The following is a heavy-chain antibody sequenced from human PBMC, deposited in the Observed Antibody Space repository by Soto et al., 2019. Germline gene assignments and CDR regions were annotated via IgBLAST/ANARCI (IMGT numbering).Heavy chain of an antibody. Sequence: PGGSLRLSCAASGFTFSDYYMSWIRQAPGKGLEWISYISNGGSTIYYTDSVKGRFTISRDNAKNSLYLQMNSLRAADTAVYFCAGMPYTSGLRFDPWGPGTLVTVSS. CDR3: AGMPYTSGLRFDP. D-gene: IGHD6-19*01. V-gene: IGHV3-11*01. J-gene: IGHJ5*02. CDR2: ISNGGSTI. CDR1: GFTFSDYY.